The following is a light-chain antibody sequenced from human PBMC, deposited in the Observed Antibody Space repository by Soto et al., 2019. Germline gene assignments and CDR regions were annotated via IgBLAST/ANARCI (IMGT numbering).Light chain of an antibody. CDR2: LAS. J-gene: IGKJ1*01. Sequence: EIVMTQSPLSLTVTPGEPASISCKSSQSLQHNNGNTLLDWYMQKPGQSPQLLIYLASRRAPGDPDRASGSGSGTDFTLRISTVEADDAAIYYCMQALQTPRTFGQGTKLEI. CDR3: MQALQTPRT. CDR1: QSLQHNNGNTL. V-gene: IGKV2-28*01.